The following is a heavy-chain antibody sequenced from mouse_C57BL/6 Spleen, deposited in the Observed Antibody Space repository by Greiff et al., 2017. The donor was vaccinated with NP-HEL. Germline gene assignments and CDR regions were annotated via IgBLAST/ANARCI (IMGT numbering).Heavy chain of an antibody. V-gene: IGHV1-26*01. Sequence: EVQLQQSGPELVKPGASVKISCKASGYTFTDYYMNWVKQSHGKSLEWIGDINPNNGGTSYNQKFKGKATLTVDKSSSTAYMERRSLTSEDSAVYYCARERGGIYDGYYKYFDVWGTGTTVTVSS. J-gene: IGHJ1*03. CDR2: INPNNGGT. D-gene: IGHD2-3*01. CDR1: GYTFTDYY. CDR3: ARERGGIYDGYYKYFDV.